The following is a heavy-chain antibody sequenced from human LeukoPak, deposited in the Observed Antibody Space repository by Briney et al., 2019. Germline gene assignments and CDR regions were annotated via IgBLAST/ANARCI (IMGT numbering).Heavy chain of an antibody. D-gene: IGHD6-19*01. Sequence: PGGSLRLSCAASGFTFSNAWMSWVRQAPGKGLEWVGRIKSKTDGGTTDYAAPVKGRFTISRDDSKNTLYLQMNSLKTEDTAVYYCTTDYQWLVPTETFDYWGQGTLVTVSS. J-gene: IGHJ4*02. CDR1: GFTFSNAW. CDR2: IKSKTDGGTT. V-gene: IGHV3-15*01. CDR3: TTDYQWLVPTETFDY.